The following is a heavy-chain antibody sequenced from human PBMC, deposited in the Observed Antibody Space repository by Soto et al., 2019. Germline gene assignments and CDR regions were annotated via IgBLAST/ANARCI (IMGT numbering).Heavy chain of an antibody. CDR2: INAGNGNT. J-gene: IGHJ6*02. CDR3: ARDQTITMVRGVIYYYYGMDV. Sequence: ASVKVSCKASGYTFTSYAMHWVRQAPGQRLEWMGWINAGNGNTKYSQKFQGRVTITRDTSASTAYMELSSLRSEDTAVYYCARDQTITMVRGVIYYYYGMDVWGQGTTVTVSS. D-gene: IGHD3-10*01. V-gene: IGHV1-3*01. CDR1: GYTFTSYA.